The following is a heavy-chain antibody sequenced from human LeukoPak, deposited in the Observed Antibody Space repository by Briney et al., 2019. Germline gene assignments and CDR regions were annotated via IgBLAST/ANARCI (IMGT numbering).Heavy chain of an antibody. CDR1: GGSISSGDYY. D-gene: IGHD6-13*01. CDR3: ARGSKAAPGTFDY. J-gene: IGHJ4*02. Sequence: SQTLSLTCTVSGGSISSGDYYWSWIRQPPGKGLEWIGYIYYTGSTDYNPSLKSRVAISVDTSKNQFSLKLSSVTAADTAVYYCARGSKAAPGTFDYWGQGTLVTVSS. CDR2: IYYTGST. V-gene: IGHV4-61*08.